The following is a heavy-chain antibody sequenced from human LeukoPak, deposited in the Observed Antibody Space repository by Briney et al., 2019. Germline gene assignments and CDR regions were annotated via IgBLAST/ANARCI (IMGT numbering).Heavy chain of an antibody. J-gene: IGHJ3*02. V-gene: IGHV1-2*02. CDR3: ARDLRFGSRDRVDAFDI. D-gene: IGHD3-3*01. CDR1: GYTFTGYY. CDR2: INPNSGGT. Sequence: ASVKVSCKASGYTFTGYYMHWVRQAPGQGLEWMGWINPNSGGTNYAQKFQGRVTMTRDTSISTAYMELSRLRSDDTAVYYCARDLRFGSRDRVDAFDIWGQGTMVTVSS.